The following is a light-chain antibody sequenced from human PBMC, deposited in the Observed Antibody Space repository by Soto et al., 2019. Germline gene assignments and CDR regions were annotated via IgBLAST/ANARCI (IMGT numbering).Light chain of an antibody. CDR1: QSIRYY. J-gene: IGKJ1*01. CDR3: QHHNSYSQT. V-gene: IGKV1-5*01. Sequence: IQQTQSPRSVSACEGDRVSITCRASQSIRYYQGWYQQLPVKAPTLLIYGASSLQSGVPSRFSGSGFGTEFSLTISSLQPDDFATYFCQHHNSYSQTCGQGSKVDIK. CDR2: GAS.